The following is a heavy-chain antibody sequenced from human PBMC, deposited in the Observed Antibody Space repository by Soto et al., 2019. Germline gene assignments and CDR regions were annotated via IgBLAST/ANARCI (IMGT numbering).Heavy chain of an antibody. CDR2: ISSSSSYI. V-gene: IGHV3-21*01. Sequence: GGSLRLSCAASGFTFSSYSMNWVRQAPGKGLEWVSSISSSSSYIYYADSVKGRFTISRDNAKNSLYLQMNSLRAEDTAVYYCARAIVVVPAAIWGLDYYYGMDVWGQGTTVTVSS. J-gene: IGHJ6*02. D-gene: IGHD2-2*01. CDR1: GFTFSSYS. CDR3: ARAIVVVPAAIWGLDYYYGMDV.